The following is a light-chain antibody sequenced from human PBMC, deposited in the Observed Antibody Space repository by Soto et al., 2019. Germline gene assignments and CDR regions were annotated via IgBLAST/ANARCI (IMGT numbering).Light chain of an antibody. CDR3: EAWDDSLYGAV. V-gene: IGLV1-44*01. CDR2: NND. CDR1: SSNIGANP. J-gene: IGLJ2*01. Sequence: QSVLTHPPSASGTPGQRVTTSCSGSSSNIGANPINWYQQLPGTAPKLLIYNNDQRPSGVPDRFSASKSGTSASLAISGLQSEDEADYYCEAWDDSLYGAVLGGGTKLTVL.